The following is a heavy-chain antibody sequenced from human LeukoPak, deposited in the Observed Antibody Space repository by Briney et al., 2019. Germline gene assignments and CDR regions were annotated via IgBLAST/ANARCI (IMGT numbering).Heavy chain of an antibody. J-gene: IGHJ4*02. CDR3: ARESHCSSTSCYLDY. CDR1: GFTFSSYW. CDR2: IKQDGSEK. Sequence: GGSLRLSCAASGFTFSSYWMSWVRQAPGKGLEWVANIKQDGSEKYYVDSVKGRFTISRDDAKNSLYLQMNSLRAEDTAVYYCARESHCSSTSCYLDYWGQGTLVTVSS. V-gene: IGHV3-7*01. D-gene: IGHD2-2*01.